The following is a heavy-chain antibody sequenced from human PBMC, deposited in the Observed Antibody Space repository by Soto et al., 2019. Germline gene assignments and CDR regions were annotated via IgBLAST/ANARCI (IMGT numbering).Heavy chain of an antibody. CDR1: GFTFSDYY. CDR3: ARESYYYGSGSFSNWFDP. D-gene: IGHD3-10*01. J-gene: IGHJ5*02. Sequence: GGSLRLSCAASGFTFSDYYMSWIRQAPGKGLEWVSYISSNGSTIYYADSVKGRFTISRDDAKNSLYLQMNSLRAEDTAVYYCARESYYYGSGSFSNWFDPWGQGTLVTVYS. V-gene: IGHV3-11*01. CDR2: ISSNGSTI.